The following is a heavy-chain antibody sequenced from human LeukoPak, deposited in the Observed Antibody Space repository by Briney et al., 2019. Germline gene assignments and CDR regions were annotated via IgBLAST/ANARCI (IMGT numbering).Heavy chain of an antibody. CDR3: ARYVAVAAWFDP. CDR1: GGSISGYY. CDR2: IYYSGNT. D-gene: IGHD6-19*01. Sequence: SETLSLTCTVSGGSISGYYWSWIRQPPGKGLEWIGYIYYSGNTNYNPSLKSRVTISVDTSKNQFSLKLSSVTAADTAVYYCARYVAVAAWFDPWGQGTLVTVSS. V-gene: IGHV4-59*01. J-gene: IGHJ5*02.